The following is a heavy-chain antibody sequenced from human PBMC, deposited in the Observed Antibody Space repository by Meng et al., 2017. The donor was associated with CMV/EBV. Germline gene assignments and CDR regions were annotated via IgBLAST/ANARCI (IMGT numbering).Heavy chain of an antibody. CDR2: IYYSGST. J-gene: IGHJ4*02. CDR3: ARDTIFRSLDY. CDR1: GGSISSYY. Sequence: SETLSLTCTVSGGSISSYYWSWIRQPPGKGLEWIGYIYYSGSTNYNPSLKSRVTISVDTSKNQFSLKLSSVTAADTAVYYCARDTIFRSLDYWGQGTLVTVS. D-gene: IGHD3-3*01. V-gene: IGHV4-59*01.